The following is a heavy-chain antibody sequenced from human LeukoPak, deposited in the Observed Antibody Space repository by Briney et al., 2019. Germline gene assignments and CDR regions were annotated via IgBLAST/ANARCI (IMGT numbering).Heavy chain of an antibody. CDR1: GYRFISND. V-gene: IGHV1-2*02. Sequence: ASVKVSCKASGYRFISNDIQWVRQAPGLGPEWIGWMHPGNGNTRYAEKFQGRVTMTRDTSINTAYMDLSSLRSDDTAVYYCARDGSYCVGGHCYSFDFWGQGTQITVSS. J-gene: IGHJ4*02. D-gene: IGHD2-15*01. CDR3: ARDGSYCVGGHCYSFDF. CDR2: MHPGNGNT.